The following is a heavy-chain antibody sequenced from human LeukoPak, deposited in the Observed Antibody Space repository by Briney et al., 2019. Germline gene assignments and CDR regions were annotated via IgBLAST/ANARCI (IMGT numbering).Heavy chain of an antibody. CDR3: AKDRGSSWYRLVY. CDR2: INFSDTNI. Sequence: RGSLRLSCARSGFTLTDYYMSWMRPAPGKGLEWVAHINFSDTNINYADSVKGRFTISRDNAKNSLYRQMNSLRAEDTAVYYCAKDRGSSWYRLVYWGQGTLVTVSS. J-gene: IGHJ4*02. V-gene: IGHV3-11*01. D-gene: IGHD6-13*01. CDR1: GFTLTDYY.